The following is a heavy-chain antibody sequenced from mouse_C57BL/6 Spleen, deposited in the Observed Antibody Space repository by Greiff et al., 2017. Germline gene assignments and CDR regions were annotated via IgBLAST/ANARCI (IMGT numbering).Heavy chain of an antibody. V-gene: IGHV8-8*01. J-gene: IGHJ2*01. CDR1: GFSLSTFGMG. CDR2: IWWDDDK. Sequence: VKLQESGPGILQPSQTLSLTCSFSGFSLSTFGMGVGWIRQPSGKGLEWLAHIWWDDDKYYNPALKSRLTISKDTSKNQVFLKIANVDTADTATYYCARITYDGYYNFDYWGQGTTLTVSA. D-gene: IGHD2-3*01. CDR3: ARITYDGYYNFDY.